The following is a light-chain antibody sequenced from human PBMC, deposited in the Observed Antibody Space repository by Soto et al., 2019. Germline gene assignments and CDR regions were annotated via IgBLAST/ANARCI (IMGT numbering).Light chain of an antibody. J-gene: IGLJ2*01. Sequence: QSVLTQPASVSGSPGQSITISCTGSSSDIGTYNLVSWFQQLPGKAPKLMISDVSNRPSGVSDRFSGSKSGNTASLTISGLQTEDEADYYCSSYTTSFTLVFGGGTKLTVL. CDR2: DVS. V-gene: IGLV2-14*03. CDR1: SSDIGTYNL. CDR3: SSYTTSFTLV.